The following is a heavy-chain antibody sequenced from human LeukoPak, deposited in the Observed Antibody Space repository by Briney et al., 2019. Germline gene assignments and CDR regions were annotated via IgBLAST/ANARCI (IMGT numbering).Heavy chain of an antibody. CDR2: ISGSGGST. J-gene: IGHJ4*02. Sequence: GGSLRLSCAASGFTFTSYAMSWVRQAPGKGLEWVSTISGSGGSTYYADSMKGRFTISRDNSKNTLYLQMNSLRGDDTAAYYCATPMTTELYSSGWYAGYWGQGTLVTVSS. V-gene: IGHV3-23*01. CDR3: ATPMTTELYSSGWYAGY. CDR1: GFTFTSYA. D-gene: IGHD6-19*01.